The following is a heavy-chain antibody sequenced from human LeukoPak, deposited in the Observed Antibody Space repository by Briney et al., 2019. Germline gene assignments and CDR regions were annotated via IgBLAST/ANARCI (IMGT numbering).Heavy chain of an antibody. CDR3: ASRKLGNDY. CDR1: GGSVSDYY. J-gene: IGHJ4*02. V-gene: IGHV4-59*02. Sequence: SSETLSLTCTISGGSVSDYYWSWIRQSPGKGLEWIGYIYHTGSTSYSPSLKSRVTISADTSQNQFSLKLSSVTAADTAVYYCASRKLGNDYWGQGTLVTVSS. D-gene: IGHD7-27*01. CDR2: IYHTGST.